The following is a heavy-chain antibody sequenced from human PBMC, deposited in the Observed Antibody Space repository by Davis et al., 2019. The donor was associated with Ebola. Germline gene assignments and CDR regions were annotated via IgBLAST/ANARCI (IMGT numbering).Heavy chain of an antibody. CDR3: ARVGGANSPPIH. J-gene: IGHJ4*02. D-gene: IGHD3-16*01. CDR2: IYYSGNT. CDR1: GGSISNYY. V-gene: IGHV4-59*01. Sequence: PSETLSLTCTVSGGSISNYYWSWIRQPPGKGLEWIGYIYYSGNTNYNPSLKSRVTISVDTSKNQFSLELNSVTAADTAVYYCARVGGANSPPIHWGQGSLVTVSS.